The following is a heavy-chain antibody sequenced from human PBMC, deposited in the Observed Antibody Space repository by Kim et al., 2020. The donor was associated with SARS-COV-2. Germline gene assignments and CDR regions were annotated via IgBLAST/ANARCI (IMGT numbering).Heavy chain of an antibody. CDR3: ARSGSDWGRTFDI. J-gene: IGHJ3*02. V-gene: IGHV1-8*01. Sequence: AQQVQGKVTMTKNTSISTAYMELSSLRSEDTAVYYCARSGSDWGRTFDIWGQGTVLTVSS. D-gene: IGHD6-19*01.